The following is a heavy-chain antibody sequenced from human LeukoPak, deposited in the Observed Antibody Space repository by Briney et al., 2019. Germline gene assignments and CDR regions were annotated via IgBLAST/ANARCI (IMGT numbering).Heavy chain of an antibody. D-gene: IGHD5-18*01. Sequence: GRSLRLSCAASGFTFSSDAMHWDRQAPGKGLEWVAVISYDGSNKYYADSVKGRFTISRDNSKNTLYLQMNSLRAEDTAVYYCARENTAMVYYYYGMDVWGQGTTVTVSS. V-gene: IGHV3-30*01. CDR1: GFTFSSDA. J-gene: IGHJ6*02. CDR3: ARENTAMVYYYYGMDV. CDR2: ISYDGSNK.